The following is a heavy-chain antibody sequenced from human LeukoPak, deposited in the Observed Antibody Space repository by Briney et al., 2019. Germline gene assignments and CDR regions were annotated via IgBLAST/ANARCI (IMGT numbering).Heavy chain of an antibody. CDR3: ARVGYYGSGSYYKDYYYYGMDV. J-gene: IGHJ6*04. V-gene: IGHV3-53*01. CDR1: GFTVSSNY. Sequence: GGSLRLSCAASGFTVSSNYMSWVRQAPGKGLEWVSVIYSGGRTYYADSVKGRFTISRDNSKNTLYLQMNSLRAEDTAVYYCARVGYYGSGSYYKDYYYYGMDVWGKGTTVTVSS. CDR2: IYSGGRT. D-gene: IGHD3-10*01.